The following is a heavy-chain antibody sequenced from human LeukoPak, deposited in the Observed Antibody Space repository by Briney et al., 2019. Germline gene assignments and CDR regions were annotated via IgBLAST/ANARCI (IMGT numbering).Heavy chain of an antibody. V-gene: IGHV4-59*01. CDR2: IYYSGST. Sequence: PSETLSLTCAVYGGSFSGYYWSWIRQPPGKGLEWIGYIYYSGSTNYNPSLKSRVTISVDTSKNQFSLKLSSVTAADTAVYYCARVGIFCSSTSCSNWFDPWGQGTLVTVSS. CDR3: ARVGIFCSSTSCSNWFDP. D-gene: IGHD2-2*01. J-gene: IGHJ5*02. CDR1: GGSFSGYY.